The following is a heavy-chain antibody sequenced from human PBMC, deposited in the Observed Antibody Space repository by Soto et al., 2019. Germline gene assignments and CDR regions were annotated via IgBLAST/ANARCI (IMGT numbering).Heavy chain of an antibody. J-gene: IGHJ4*02. CDR1: GFTFRSYG. Sequence: QVQLVESGGGVVQPGRSLRLSCAASGFTFRSYGMHWVRQAPGKGLEWVAVISYDGSNKYYADSVKGRFTISRDNSKNTLYLQMNSLRAEDTAVYYCAKDESPVKVLNTLLDYWGQGTLVTVSS. V-gene: IGHV3-30*18. CDR2: ISYDGSNK. D-gene: IGHD4-4*01. CDR3: AKDESPVKVLNTLLDY.